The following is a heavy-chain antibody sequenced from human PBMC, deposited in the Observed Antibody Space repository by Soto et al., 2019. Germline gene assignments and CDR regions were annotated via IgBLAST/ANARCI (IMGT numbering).Heavy chain of an antibody. CDR3: ARAGFSYSSSFVFVGTDLPYTRNPADHGYYYFDS. V-gene: IGHV1-46*01. CDR1: GYTFTSYY. J-gene: IGHJ4*02. CDR2: MNPRRGGT. Sequence: AAVKVSCKASGYTFTSYYMHWVLQAPGRGGEGMGIMNPRRGGTSYAQKFQGRVTMTRDTSTSTVYMELSRLRSEDTAVYYCARAGFSYSSSFVFVGTDLPYTRNPADHGYYYFDSWGQGTRVTSPQ. D-gene: IGHD6-6*01.